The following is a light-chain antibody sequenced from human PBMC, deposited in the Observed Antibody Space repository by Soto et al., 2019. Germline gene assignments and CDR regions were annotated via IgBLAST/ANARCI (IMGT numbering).Light chain of an antibody. CDR3: QSYDSSLSGVV. V-gene: IGLV1-40*01. CDR1: SSNIGAGYD. J-gene: IGLJ2*01. Sequence: QSVLTQPPSVSAAPGQRVTISCTGSSSNIGAGYDIHWYQQLPGKAPKLLIYGNSIRPSGVPDRFSGSKSGTSASLAINGLQAEDEADYYCQSYDSSLSGVVFGRGTKLTVL. CDR2: GNS.